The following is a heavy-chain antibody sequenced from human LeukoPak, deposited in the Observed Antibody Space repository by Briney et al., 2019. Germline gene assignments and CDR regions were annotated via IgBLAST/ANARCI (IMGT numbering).Heavy chain of an antibody. CDR3: ARYSDVIGAI. CDR2: IYPRDSDT. J-gene: IGHJ4*02. V-gene: IGHV5-51*01. Sequence: GESLKISCKASGYTFTHQWIGWVRQKSGSGLEWMGIIYPRDSDTRYSPSFQGHVTISADTSINTAYLEWSRLEASDTGIYYCARYSDVIGAIWGQGTLVTVSS. D-gene: IGHD3-10*01. CDR1: GYTFTHQW.